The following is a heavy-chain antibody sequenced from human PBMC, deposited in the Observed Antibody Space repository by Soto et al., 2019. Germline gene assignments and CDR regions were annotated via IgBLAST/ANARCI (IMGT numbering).Heavy chain of an antibody. Sequence: LRLSCAASGLTFSSYSMNWVRQAPGKGLEWVSSISSTTNYKYYADSVKGRFTISRDNAKNSLYLQMNSLRAEDTAVYYCARAPDYYDTSGYDDDPQGAAFDIWGQGTMVTV. CDR2: ISSTTNYK. J-gene: IGHJ3*02. D-gene: IGHD3-22*01. CDR1: GLTFSSYS. CDR3: ARAPDYYDTSGYDDDPQGAAFDI. V-gene: IGHV3-21*01.